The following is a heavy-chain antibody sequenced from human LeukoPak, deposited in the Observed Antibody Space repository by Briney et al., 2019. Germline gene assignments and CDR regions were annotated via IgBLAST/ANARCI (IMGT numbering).Heavy chain of an antibody. J-gene: IGHJ6*02. V-gene: IGHV4-4*07. CDR3: ARDSYGSGAYYGMDV. D-gene: IGHD3-10*01. CDR1: GGSISSYY. CDR2: IYTSGST. Sequence: SETLSLTCTVSGGSISSYYWSWIRQPAGKGLEWIGRIYTSGSTNYNPSLKSRVTISLDASKNQVSLNLTSVSAADTAIYYCARDSYGSGAYYGMDVWGQGTTVTVSS.